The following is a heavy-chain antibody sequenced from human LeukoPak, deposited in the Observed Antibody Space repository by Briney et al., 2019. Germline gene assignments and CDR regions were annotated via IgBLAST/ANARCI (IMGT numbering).Heavy chain of an antibody. D-gene: IGHD4-17*01. CDR2: ISYDGSNK. V-gene: IGHV3-30*04. J-gene: IGHJ4*02. CDR1: GFTFSSYA. CDR3: ASLGDYDY. Sequence: GGPLRLSCAASGFTFSSYAMHWVRQAPGKGLEWVAVISYDGSNKYYADSVKGRFTISRDNSKNTLYLQMNSLRAEDTAVYYCASLGDYDYWGQGTLVTVSS.